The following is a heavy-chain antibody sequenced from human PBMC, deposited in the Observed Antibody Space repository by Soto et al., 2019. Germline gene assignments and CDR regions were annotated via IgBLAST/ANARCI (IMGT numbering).Heavy chain of an antibody. V-gene: IGHV5-51*01. Sequence: PGESLKISCKGSGYTFSKYWIGWVLQTPGKGLEWMGMIYPGDSDARYSPSFEGQVTFSADKSISTAYLQWSSLKASDTAIYYCARQGGEYSTMSDYWGQGTLVTVSS. CDR1: GYTFSKYW. CDR2: IYPGDSDA. D-gene: IGHD5-12*01. CDR3: ARQGGEYSTMSDY. J-gene: IGHJ4*02.